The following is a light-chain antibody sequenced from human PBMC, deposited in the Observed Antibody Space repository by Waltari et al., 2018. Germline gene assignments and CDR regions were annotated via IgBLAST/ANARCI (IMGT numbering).Light chain of an antibody. CDR2: HTS. J-gene: IGKJ1*01. CDR1: QGVGKS. Sequence: EIVLTQSPGTLSLSPGERATLSCRASQGVGKSLAWYQQRPGQAARLLLYHTSIRATGIPDRFSGSGYGTDFSLTISRLEPEDFAVYYCQKYDFLPATFGQGTTVEIK. CDR3: QKYDFLPAT. V-gene: IGKV3-20*01.